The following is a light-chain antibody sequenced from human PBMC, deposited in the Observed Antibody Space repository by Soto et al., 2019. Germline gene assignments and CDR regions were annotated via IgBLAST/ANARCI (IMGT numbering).Light chain of an antibody. CDR2: GNS. CDR1: SSNIGAGYD. V-gene: IGLV1-40*01. Sequence: QSALTQPPSVSGAPGQRVTISCTGSSSNIGAGYDVHWYQQLPRTAPKLLIYGNSNRPSGVPDRFSGSNSGTSASLAITGLQAEDEADYYCQSYDSSLSGSVFGGGTQLT. J-gene: IGLJ2*01. CDR3: QSYDSSLSGSV.